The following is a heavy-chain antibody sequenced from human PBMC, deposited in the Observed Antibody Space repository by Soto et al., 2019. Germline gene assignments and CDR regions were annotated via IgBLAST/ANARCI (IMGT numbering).Heavy chain of an antibody. CDR1: GYTFTSYD. V-gene: IGHV1-8*01. J-gene: IGHJ4*01. Sequence: QVQLVQSGAEVKKPGASVRVSCKASGYTFTSYDINWVRQVSGQGLEWLGWMNPSSGNTGYGQKFQGRVSMTRSSSIDTAYMDLYSLTSEDTAVYYCVRGRRFKTVGDFDFWGHGTLVTVSS. CDR2: MNPSSGNT. D-gene: IGHD1-26*01. CDR3: VRGRRFKTVGDFDF.